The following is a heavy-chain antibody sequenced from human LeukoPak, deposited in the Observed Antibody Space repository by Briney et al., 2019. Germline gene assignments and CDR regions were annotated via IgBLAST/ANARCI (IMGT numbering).Heavy chain of an antibody. V-gene: IGHV1-2*02. Sequence: ASVKVSCKASGYTFTGYYMHWVRQAPGQGLEWMGWINPNSGGTNYAQKFQGRVTMTRDTSISTAYMELSRLRSDDTAVYYCARDVEPVAAWFVPWGQGTLVTVSS. CDR1: GYTFTGYY. CDR3: ARDVEPVAAWFVP. J-gene: IGHJ5*02. D-gene: IGHD6-19*01. CDR2: INPNSGGT.